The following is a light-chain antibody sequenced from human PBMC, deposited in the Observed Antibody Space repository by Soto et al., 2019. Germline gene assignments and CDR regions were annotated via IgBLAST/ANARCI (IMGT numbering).Light chain of an antibody. CDR1: QSVSSSY. J-gene: IGKJ4*01. Sequence: EIVLTQSPGTLSLSPGERATLSCRASQSVSSSYLAWYQNKPGQAPRLLIYGASSRATGIPDRFSGSGSGTDFTLTISRLEPEDFAVYYCQQYRTSPLTFGGGTKVEI. V-gene: IGKV3-20*01. CDR2: GAS. CDR3: QQYRTSPLT.